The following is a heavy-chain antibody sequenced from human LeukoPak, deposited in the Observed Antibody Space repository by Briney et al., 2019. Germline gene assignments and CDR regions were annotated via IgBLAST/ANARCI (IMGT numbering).Heavy chain of an antibody. V-gene: IGHV3-13*05. CDR2: FGSAGDP. J-gene: IGHJ4*02. CDR3: VRESNESPRAFDY. Sequence: PGGSLRLSCAASGFTFSRYDMHWVRQPTGKGLEWVSAFGSAGDPYYPASVKGRFTISRENAKNSLYLQMNSLRAGDTAVYYCVRESNESPRAFDYWGQGTLVIVSS. D-gene: IGHD2-8*01. CDR1: GFTFSRYD.